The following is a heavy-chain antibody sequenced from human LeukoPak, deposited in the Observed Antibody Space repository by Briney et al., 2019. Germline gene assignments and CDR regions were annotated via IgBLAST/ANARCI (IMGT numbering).Heavy chain of an antibody. D-gene: IGHD3-22*01. Sequence: PGGSLRLSXAASGFTFSTYSMNWVRQAPGKGLEWVSSISSGSSFIYYADSVKGRFTISRDNAKNSLFLQMNSLRAEGTAVYYCARESSGYFYWGQGALVTVSS. J-gene: IGHJ4*02. CDR2: ISSGSSFI. V-gene: IGHV3-21*01. CDR1: GFTFSTYS. CDR3: ARESSGYFY.